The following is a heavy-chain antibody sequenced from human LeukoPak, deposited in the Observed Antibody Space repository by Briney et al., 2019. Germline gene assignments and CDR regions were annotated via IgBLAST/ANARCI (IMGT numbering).Heavy chain of an antibody. D-gene: IGHD6-6*01. Sequence: PSETLSLTCTVSGGSVSSSSHYWAWICQPPGKGLEWIGSINYSGSTYYNPSLKSRITISVDTSKNQFSLKLSSVTAADTAVYYCVREHSSSADYWGQGTLVTVSS. CDR1: GGSVSSSSHY. CDR3: VREHSSSADY. CDR2: INYSGST. J-gene: IGHJ4*02. V-gene: IGHV4-39*07.